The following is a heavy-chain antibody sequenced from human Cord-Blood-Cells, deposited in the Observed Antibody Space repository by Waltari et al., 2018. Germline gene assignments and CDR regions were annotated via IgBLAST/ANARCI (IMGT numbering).Heavy chain of an antibody. Sequence: EVQLVESGGGLVQPGGSLRLSCAASGFTFSSYWMSWVRQAQGKGLEWVANIKQDGSEKYYVDSVKSRLTISRDNANNSLYLQMNSLRAEDTAVYYCARLRKGYFDLWGRGTLVTVSS. CDR1: GFTFSSYW. V-gene: IGHV3-7*01. D-gene: IGHD3-16*01. CDR3: ARLRKGYFDL. J-gene: IGHJ2*01. CDR2: IKQDGSEK.